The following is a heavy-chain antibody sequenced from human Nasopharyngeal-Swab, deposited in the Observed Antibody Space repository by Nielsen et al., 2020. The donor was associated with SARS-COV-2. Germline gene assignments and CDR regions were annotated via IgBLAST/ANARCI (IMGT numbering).Heavy chain of an antibody. CDR3: AKESGPLTQPDTYYYDSSGYPYYYYYGMDV. CDR2: IGFRADDT. V-gene: IGHV3-23*01. Sequence: WIRQSPVKGLEWVSTIGFRADDTHYVDSVEGRFTVSRDDSKSTLFLQMNRLRGEDTAVYYCAKESGPLTQPDTYYYDSSGYPYYYYYGMDVWGQGTTVTVSS. D-gene: IGHD3-22*01. J-gene: IGHJ6*02.